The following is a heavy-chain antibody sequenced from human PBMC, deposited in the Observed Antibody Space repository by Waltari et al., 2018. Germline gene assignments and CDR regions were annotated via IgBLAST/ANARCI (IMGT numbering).Heavy chain of an antibody. CDR3: ARDSAKLRYFDWFPRGDFDY. D-gene: IGHD3-9*01. J-gene: IGHJ4*02. V-gene: IGHV3-11*01. CDR2: ISSSGSTI. Sequence: VQLVESGGGLVQPGGSLRLSCAASGFTFSDYYMSWIRQAPGKGLEWVSYISSSGSTIYYADSVKGRFTISRDNAKNSLYLQMNSLRAEDTAVYYCARDSAKLRYFDWFPRGDFDYWGQGTLVTVSS. CDR1: GFTFSDYY.